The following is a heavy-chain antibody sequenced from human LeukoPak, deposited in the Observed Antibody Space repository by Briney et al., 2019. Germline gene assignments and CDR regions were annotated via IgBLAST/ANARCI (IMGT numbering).Heavy chain of an antibody. J-gene: IGHJ4*02. V-gene: IGHV1-69*05. CDR2: IIPIFGTA. D-gene: IGHD2-2*01. CDR3: ATTYCSSTSCSLDY. CDR1: GGTFSSYA. Sequence: ASVKVSCKASGGTFSSYAISWVRQAPGQGLEWMGGIIPIFGTANYAQKFQGRVTITTDESTSTAYMELSSLRSEDTAVYYCATTYCSSTSCSLDYWGQGTLVTVSS.